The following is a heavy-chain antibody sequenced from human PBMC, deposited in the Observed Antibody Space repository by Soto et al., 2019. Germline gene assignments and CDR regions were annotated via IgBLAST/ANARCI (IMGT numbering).Heavy chain of an antibody. V-gene: IGHV4-39*07. J-gene: IGHJ6*03. CDR1: GGSISSTSSY. CDR2: IYYRGNT. D-gene: IGHD6-13*01. Sequence: PSETLSLTCTVSGGSISSTSSYWAWIRQPPGKGLEWVGNIYYRGNTNYNPSLGSRVTISVDTSKNQFSLKLSSVTAADTAVYYCARGPQQAWVYYYMDVWGKGTTVTVSS. CDR3: ARGPQQAWVYYYMDV.